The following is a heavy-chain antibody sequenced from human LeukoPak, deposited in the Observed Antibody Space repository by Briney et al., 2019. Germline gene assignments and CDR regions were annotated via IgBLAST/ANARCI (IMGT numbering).Heavy chain of an antibody. CDR1: GGPISSYY. D-gene: IGHD3-9*01. CDR2: IYYSGST. V-gene: IGHV4-59*08. Sequence: SGTLSLTCSVSGGPISSYYWSWIRQPPGKGLEWIGYIYYSGSTNYNPSLKSRVTISVDTSKNQFSLKLSSVTAADTAVYYCARSMTGYFLDYWGQGTLVTVSS. CDR3: ARSMTGYFLDY. J-gene: IGHJ4*02.